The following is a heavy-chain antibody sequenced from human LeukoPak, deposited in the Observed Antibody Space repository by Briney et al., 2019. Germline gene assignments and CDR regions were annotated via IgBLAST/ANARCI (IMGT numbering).Heavy chain of an antibody. CDR1: GFTFTNYA. J-gene: IGHJ4*02. V-gene: IGHV3-23*01. Sequence: GGSLRLSCAASGFTFTNYAMSWVRQAPGKGLEWVSGISDSGGSTFYTDSVRGRFTISRGNAKNSLYLQMNSLRAEDTAVYFCARDLEDYNNYGEMAIWGQGTLVTVSS. CDR2: ISDSGGST. D-gene: IGHD4-11*01. CDR3: ARDLEDYNNYGEMAI.